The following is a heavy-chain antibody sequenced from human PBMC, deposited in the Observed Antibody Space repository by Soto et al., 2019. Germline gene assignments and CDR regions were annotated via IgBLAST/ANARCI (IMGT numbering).Heavy chain of an antibody. J-gene: IGHJ3*02. V-gene: IGHV1-18*01. CDR1: GYTFTSFG. CDR2: VSAYNGNT. CDR3: ASRSSGAFDI. D-gene: IGHD3-10*01. Sequence: QVHLVQSGAEVKKPGASVKVSCKASGYTFTSFGIGWVRQAPGQGLEWMGWVSAYNGNTNYAQNLQGRVTMTTDTSTSTACMERRSLRSDDTAVYYCASRSSGAFDIWGQGTMVTVSS.